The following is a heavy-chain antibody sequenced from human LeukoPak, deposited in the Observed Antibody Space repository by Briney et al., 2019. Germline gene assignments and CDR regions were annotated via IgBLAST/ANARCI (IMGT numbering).Heavy chain of an antibody. CDR3: ATSSYSSSSS. CDR2: MNQDGSEK. V-gene: IGHV3-7*01. D-gene: IGHD6-6*01. CDR1: GFTFSNHW. J-gene: IGHJ5*02. Sequence: GGSLRLSCVGSGFTFSNHWMIWVRQAPGKGLEWVANMNQDGSEKYYVGSVEGRFTISRDNAKDSLFLRMNSLRAEDTAVYYCATSSYSSSSSWGQGTLVTVSS.